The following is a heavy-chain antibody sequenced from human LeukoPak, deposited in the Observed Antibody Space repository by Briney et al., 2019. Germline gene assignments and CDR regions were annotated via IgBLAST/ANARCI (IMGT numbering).Heavy chain of an antibody. V-gene: IGHV3-21*01. Sequence: PGGSLRLSCAASGFTFSSYSMNWVRQAPGKGLEWVSSISSSSSYIYYADSVKGRFTISRDNAKNSLYLQMNSLRAEDTAVYYCARVGSSSWWYYFDYWGQGTLVTVSS. CDR2: ISSSSSYI. D-gene: IGHD6-13*01. CDR1: GFTFSSYS. CDR3: ARVGSSSWWYYFDY. J-gene: IGHJ4*02.